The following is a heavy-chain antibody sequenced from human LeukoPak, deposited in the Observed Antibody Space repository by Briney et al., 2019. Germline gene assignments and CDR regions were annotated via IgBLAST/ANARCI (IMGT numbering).Heavy chain of an antibody. Sequence: ASVKVSCKASGYTFTGYHMRWVRQAPGQGLEWMAWINPNSGATDYAQKFQGRVTMTRDTSTSTAYMELSRLRSDDTAVYYCARLNGNHFDYWGQGTLVTVSS. V-gene: IGHV1-2*02. CDR3: ARLNGNHFDY. J-gene: IGHJ4*02. D-gene: IGHD1-14*01. CDR2: INPNSGAT. CDR1: GYTFTGYH.